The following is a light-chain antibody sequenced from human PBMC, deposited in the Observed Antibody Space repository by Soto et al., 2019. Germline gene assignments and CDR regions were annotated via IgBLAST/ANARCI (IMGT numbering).Light chain of an antibody. CDR2: GNT. V-gene: IGLV1-40*01. CDR3: QSHDSGLSGLL. J-gene: IGLJ2*01. Sequence: QSVLTQPPSVSGAPGQRLTIYCTGNSSNIGAGYDVHWYQQLPGTAPRLLIYGNTNRPSGVPDRFSGSKSGTSASLAITGLQDEDEADYYCQSHDSGLSGLLFGGGTKVTVL. CDR1: SSNIGAGYD.